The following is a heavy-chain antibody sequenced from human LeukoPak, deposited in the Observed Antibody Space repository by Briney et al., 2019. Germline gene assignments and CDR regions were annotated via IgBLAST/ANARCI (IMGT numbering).Heavy chain of an antibody. V-gene: IGHV3-73*01. CDR3: TRRMFTADWHADL. D-gene: IGHD3-10*02. J-gene: IGHJ2*01. Sequence: GGALKVSRVASRFTLSGSDIHWVRQASGKGVEWIGRIKTKAESYATAHVLSVKGRFTLSRDDSKNTAFLQMNSLKTEDTALYYCTRRMFTADWHADLWGRGTLVTVSS. CDR1: RFTLSGSD. CDR2: IKTKAESYAT.